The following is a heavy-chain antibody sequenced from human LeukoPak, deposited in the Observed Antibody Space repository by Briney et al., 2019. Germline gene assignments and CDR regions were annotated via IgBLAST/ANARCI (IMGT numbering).Heavy chain of an antibody. CDR3: VKDFGRIRGTPDS. J-gene: IGHJ4*02. CDR2: ISGSGNGFSI. V-gene: IGHV3-64D*06. CDR1: GFTFSSYT. D-gene: IGHD1-26*01. Sequence: GGSLRLSCAASGFTFSSYTMYWVRQAPGKGPEYVSTISGSGNGFSIYYADSVKGRFTISRDDSKSILYLQMNGLRSEDTAVYYCVKDFGRIRGTPDSWGQGTLVTVSS.